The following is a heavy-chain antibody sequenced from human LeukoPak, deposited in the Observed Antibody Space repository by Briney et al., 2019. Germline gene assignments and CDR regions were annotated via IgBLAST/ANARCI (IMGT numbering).Heavy chain of an antibody. J-gene: IGHJ6*03. CDR1: GGSISSSSYY. V-gene: IGHV4-39*07. Sequence: PSETLSLTCTVSGGSISSSSYYWGWIRQPPGKGLEWVGSFYYSGSTYYNPSLKSRVTISVDTSKNQFSLKLSSVTAADTAVYYCARAYYGSGSYSNYYYYYMDVWGKGTTVTVSS. CDR3: ARAYYGSGSYSNYYYYYMDV. CDR2: FYYSGST. D-gene: IGHD3-10*01.